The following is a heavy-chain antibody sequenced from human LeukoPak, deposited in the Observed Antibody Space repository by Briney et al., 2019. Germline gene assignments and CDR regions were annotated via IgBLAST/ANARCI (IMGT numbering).Heavy chain of an antibody. J-gene: IGHJ3*02. CDR1: GGSISSYY. D-gene: IGHD1-1*01. CDR3: ARRTGTPKGAFDI. CDR2: IYYSGST. Sequence: SETLSLTCTVSGGSISSYYWSWIRQPPGKGLEWIGYIYYSGSTNYNPSLKSRVTISVDTSKNQFSLKLSSVTAADTAVYYCARRTGTPKGAFDIWGQGTMVTVSS. V-gene: IGHV4-59*08.